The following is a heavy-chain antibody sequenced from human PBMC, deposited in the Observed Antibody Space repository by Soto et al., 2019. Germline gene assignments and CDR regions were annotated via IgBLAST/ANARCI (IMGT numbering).Heavy chain of an antibody. D-gene: IGHD2-21*02. CDR1: GYIFTDHC. J-gene: IGHJ6*02. V-gene: IGHV5-51*01. CDR3: ARRHYCRGDCTINPDYYSGMEV. Sequence: EVQVVQSGAEVKEPGESLKISCKGSGYIFTDHCIVWVRQMAGKGLEWVGIICPGYSNIIYSPSVQGQVTISADMSISTAYLQWSSLKASDTAIYYCARRHYCRGDCTINPDYYSGMEVWGQGTTVTVSS. CDR2: ICPGYSNI.